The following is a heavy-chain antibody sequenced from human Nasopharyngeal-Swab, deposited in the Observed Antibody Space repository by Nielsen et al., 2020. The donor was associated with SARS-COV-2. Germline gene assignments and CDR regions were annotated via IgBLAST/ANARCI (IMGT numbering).Heavy chain of an antibody. Sequence: GGSLRLSCAASGFTFTSYAMHWVRQAPGKGLAWVAVISYDGSSSYYADSVKGRFIISRDNSKNTLYLRMNSLRAEDTAVYYCARGNGSYYLYIWDNWGQGTLVTVSS. D-gene: IGHD1-26*01. V-gene: IGHV3-30*04. J-gene: IGHJ4*02. CDR1: GFTFTSYA. CDR2: ISYDGSSS. CDR3: ARGNGSYYLYIWDN.